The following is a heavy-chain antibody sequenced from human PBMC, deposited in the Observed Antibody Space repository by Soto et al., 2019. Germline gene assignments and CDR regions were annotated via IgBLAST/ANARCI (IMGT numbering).Heavy chain of an antibody. J-gene: IGHJ5*02. Sequence: QVQLQESGPGLVKPSQTLSLTCTVSGGSISTGGYSWNWIRQHPGKGLEWIGYFYYSGSTYYNPSLMSRFTISVNTSKNQFSLKLSSVTAADTAVYYCARSVFPWGQGTLVTVSS. CDR2: FYYSGST. V-gene: IGHV4-31*03. CDR3: ARSVFP. CDR1: GGSISTGGYS.